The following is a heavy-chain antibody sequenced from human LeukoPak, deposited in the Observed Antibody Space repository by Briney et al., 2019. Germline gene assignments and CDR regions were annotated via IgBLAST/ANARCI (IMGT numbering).Heavy chain of an antibody. V-gene: IGHV3-30*04. Sequence: GGSLRLSCVASGYSFSAHAMHWVRQAPGKGLEWVAVISYDGSKTDYADSVKGRFTVSRDDPNKTLFLQMNSLKSDDTALYSCARARDFYGSETYFVVADYWGQGTLVTVSS. D-gene: IGHD3-10*01. CDR2: ISYDGSKT. CDR3: ARARDFYGSETYFVVADY. J-gene: IGHJ4*02. CDR1: GYSFSAHA.